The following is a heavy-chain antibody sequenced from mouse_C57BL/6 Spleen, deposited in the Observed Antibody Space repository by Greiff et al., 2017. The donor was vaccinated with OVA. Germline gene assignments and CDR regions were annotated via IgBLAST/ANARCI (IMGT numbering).Heavy chain of an antibody. Sequence: QVQLKQPGAELVKPGASVKLSCKASGYTFTSYWMQWVKQRPGQGLEWIGEIDPSDSYTNYNQKFKGKATLTVDTSSSTAYMQLSSLTSEDSAVYYCARYYYGSSYCAMDYWGQGTSVTVSS. J-gene: IGHJ4*01. D-gene: IGHD1-1*01. CDR1: GYTFTSYW. V-gene: IGHV1-50*01. CDR2: IDPSDSYT. CDR3: ARYYYGSSYCAMDY.